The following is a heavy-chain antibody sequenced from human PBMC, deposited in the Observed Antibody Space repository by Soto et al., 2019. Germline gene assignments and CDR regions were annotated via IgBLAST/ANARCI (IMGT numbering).Heavy chain of an antibody. Sequence: HSETLSLTCTVSGGSISSYYWSWIRQPPGKGLEWIGYIYYSGSTNYNPSLKSRVTISVDTSKNQFSLKLSSVTAADTAVYYCARHKELGTIIDYWGQGTLVTVSS. V-gene: IGHV4-59*08. J-gene: IGHJ4*02. CDR2: IYYSGST. CDR1: GGSISSYY. D-gene: IGHD7-27*01. CDR3: ARHKELGTIIDY.